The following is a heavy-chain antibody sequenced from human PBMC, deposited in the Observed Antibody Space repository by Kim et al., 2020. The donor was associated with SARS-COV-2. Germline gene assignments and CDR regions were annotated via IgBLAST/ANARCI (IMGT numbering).Heavy chain of an antibody. CDR3: ARHPSGRGVKFGWFDP. CDR2: IYYSGST. J-gene: IGHJ5*02. Sequence: SETLSLTCTVSGGSISSSSYYWGWIRQPPGKGLEWIGSIYYSGSTYYNPSLKSRVTISVDTSKNQFSLKLSSVTAADTAVYYCARHPSGRGVKFGWFDPWGQGTLVTVSS. V-gene: IGHV4-39*01. CDR1: GGSISSSSYY. D-gene: IGHD3-10*01.